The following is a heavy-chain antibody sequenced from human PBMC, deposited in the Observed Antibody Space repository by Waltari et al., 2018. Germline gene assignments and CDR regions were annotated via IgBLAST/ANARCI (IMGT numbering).Heavy chain of an antibody. D-gene: IGHD3-10*01. CDR2: MNHNSGNT. CDR3: VLSRPGSYAFDI. Sequence: QVQLVQSGSEVKKPGASVKVSCKASGYTFTSYDLHWFRQATGQGLEWMGWMNHNSGNTGYEQKFQGRVTMTRNTSISTAYMELSRLRSEDTAVYYCVLSRPGSYAFDIWGQGTMVTVSS. CDR1: GYTFTSYD. J-gene: IGHJ3*02. V-gene: IGHV1-8*01.